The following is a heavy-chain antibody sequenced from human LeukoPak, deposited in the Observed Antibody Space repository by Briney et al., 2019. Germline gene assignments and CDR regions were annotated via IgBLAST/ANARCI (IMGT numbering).Heavy chain of an antibody. V-gene: IGHV4-34*01. CDR1: GGSFSDYY. CDR3: ARHGGLYDY. Sequence: SETLSLTCAVYGGSFSDYYWSWIRQPPGKGLEWIGEINHSGSTNYNPSLKSRVTISVDTSKNQFSLKLSSVTAADTAVYYCARHGGLYDYWGQGTLVTVSS. J-gene: IGHJ4*02. D-gene: IGHD3-16*01. CDR2: INHSGST.